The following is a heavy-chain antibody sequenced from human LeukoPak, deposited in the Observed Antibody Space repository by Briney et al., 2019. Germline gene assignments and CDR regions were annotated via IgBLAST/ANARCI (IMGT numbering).Heavy chain of an antibody. CDR1: GFTVSSNY. J-gene: IGHJ4*02. D-gene: IGHD1-26*01. CDR2: ISSSSSYI. V-gene: IGHV3-21*01. CDR3: TRGSGSYDY. Sequence: GGSLRLSCAASGFTVSSNYMSWVRQAPGKGLEWVSSISSSSSYIYYADSVKGRFTISRDNAKNSLYLHMNSLRAEDTAVYYCTRGSGSYDYWGQGTRVTVSS.